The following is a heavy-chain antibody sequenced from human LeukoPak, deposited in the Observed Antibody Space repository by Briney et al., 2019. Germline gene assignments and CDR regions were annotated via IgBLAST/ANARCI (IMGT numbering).Heavy chain of an antibody. CDR3: AAREMAVSYYFDY. CDR1: GFTFTSSA. V-gene: IGHV1-58*02. D-gene: IGHD5-24*01. Sequence: SVKISCKACGFTFTSSAMQWVRQARGQRLEWIGWIVVGSGNTNYAQKFQERVTITRDMSTSTVYMELSSLRSEDTAVYYCAAREMAVSYYFDYWGQGTLVTVSS. CDR2: IVVGSGNT. J-gene: IGHJ4*02.